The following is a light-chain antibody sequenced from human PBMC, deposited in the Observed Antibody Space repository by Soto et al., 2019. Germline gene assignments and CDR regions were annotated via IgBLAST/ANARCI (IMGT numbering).Light chain of an antibody. V-gene: IGKV3-15*01. CDR3: QHYNNWPPT. J-gene: IGKJ3*01. CDR1: ESVHRN. Sequence: EMVMTQSPATLSVSPGERVTLSCRASESVHRNLAWYQQKPGQGPSLLIYYASTRATGVPDRFTGSGSGTEFTLTISSLHSEDSGVYHCQHYNNWPPTFGPGTKVEIK. CDR2: YAS.